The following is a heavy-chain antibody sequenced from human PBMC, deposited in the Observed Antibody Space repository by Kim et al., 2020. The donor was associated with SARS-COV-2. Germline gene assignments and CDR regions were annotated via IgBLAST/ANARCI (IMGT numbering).Heavy chain of an antibody. CDR1: GGSLSGYC. CDR3: ARLRPKCLVAPDY. CDR2: IDHSGIDDSGTA. Sequence: SETLSLTCAVYGGSLSGYCWSWIRQVPGKRLEWIGEIDHSGIDDSGTANYNPSLQSRVSISLDTSKNQVSLKLRSVTAADSAVYYCARLRPKCLVAPDY. V-gene: IGHV4-34*01. D-gene: IGHD6-19*01. J-gene: IGHJ4*01.